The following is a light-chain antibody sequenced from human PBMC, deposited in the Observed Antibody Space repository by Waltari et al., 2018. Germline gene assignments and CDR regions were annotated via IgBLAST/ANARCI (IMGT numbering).Light chain of an antibody. J-gene: IGKJ4*01. CDR3: QQSYSTLPLT. CDR2: AAS. CDR1: QSIKNY. V-gene: IGKV1-39*01. Sequence: DTQMTQSPSSLSASVGDRVTITCRASQSIKNYLNWYQQKPAKAPKLLIYAASSLQSGVPSRFSGSGSGTDFTLTISSLQPEDFATYYCQQSYSTLPLTFGGGTKVEIK.